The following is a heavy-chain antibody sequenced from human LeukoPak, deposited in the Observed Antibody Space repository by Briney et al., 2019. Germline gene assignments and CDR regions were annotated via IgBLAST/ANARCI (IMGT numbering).Heavy chain of an antibody. CDR2: IYYSGST. D-gene: IGHD3-9*01. CDR3: AGAVTGYYLSHYYFPY. CDR1: GGSISRYY. V-gene: IGHV4-59*08. Sequence: SETLSLTCTISGGSISRYYWSWIRQPPGKGLEWIGYIYYSGSTNYNPSLKSRVTISVDTSKNQFSLKLSSVTAADTAVYYCAGAVTGYYLSHYYFPYWGRGTLVTVSS. J-gene: IGHJ4*02.